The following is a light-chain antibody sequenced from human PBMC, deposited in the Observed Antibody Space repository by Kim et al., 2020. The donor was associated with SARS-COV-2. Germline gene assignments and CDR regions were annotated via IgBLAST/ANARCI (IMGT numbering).Light chain of an antibody. CDR1: KLGNKS. Sequence: RGQKANITCYRDKLGNKSVFWNHQRPLQSPVLVIYEDTKRPKGIPERFSGSYSRNTATLTSSGTQAMDEAEYYCQAWDSRNVVFGGGTKLTVL. CDR2: EDT. V-gene: IGLV3-1*01. J-gene: IGLJ2*01. CDR3: QAWDSRNVV.